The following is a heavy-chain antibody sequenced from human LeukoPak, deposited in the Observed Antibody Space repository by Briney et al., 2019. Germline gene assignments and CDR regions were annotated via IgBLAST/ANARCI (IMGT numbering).Heavy chain of an antibody. J-gene: IGHJ3*02. V-gene: IGHV3-30*18. CDR1: GFTFSSYG. CDR2: TSYDGSNK. D-gene: IGHD3-9*01. Sequence: GRPLRLSCAASGFTFSSYGMHWVRQAPGKGLEWVALTSYDGSNKYYADSVKGRFTISRDNSKNTLYLQMNSLRAEDTAVYYCAKDLNDILRPSLDHDAFDIWGQGTMVTVSS. CDR3: AKDLNDILRPSLDHDAFDI.